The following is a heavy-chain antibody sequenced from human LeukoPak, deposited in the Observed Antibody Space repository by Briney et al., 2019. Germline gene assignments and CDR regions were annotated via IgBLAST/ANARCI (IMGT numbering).Heavy chain of an antibody. D-gene: IGHD6-13*01. CDR2: IKQDGSEK. CDR1: GFTFSNYA. V-gene: IGHV3-7*04. J-gene: IGHJ4*02. Sequence: GGSLRLSCATSGFTFSNYAVSWVRQAPGKGLEWVANIKQDGSEKYYVDSVKGRFTVSRDNAKNSLSLQMNILRVEDTAVYYCARGVSWTFDNWGRGALVTVSS. CDR3: ARGVSWTFDN.